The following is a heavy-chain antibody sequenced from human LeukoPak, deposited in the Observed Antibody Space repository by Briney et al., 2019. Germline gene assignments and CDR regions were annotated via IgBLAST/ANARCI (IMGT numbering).Heavy chain of an antibody. Sequence: PGGSLRLSRAASGFTFSSYSMNWVRQAPRKGLEWVSSISSSSSYIYYADSVKGRFTISRDKAKNSLYLQMNSLRAEDTAVYYCANGYSKDYWGQGTLVTVSS. CDR1: GFTFSSYS. CDR3: ANGYSKDY. J-gene: IGHJ4*02. CDR2: ISSSSSYI. D-gene: IGHD4-11*01. V-gene: IGHV3-21*01.